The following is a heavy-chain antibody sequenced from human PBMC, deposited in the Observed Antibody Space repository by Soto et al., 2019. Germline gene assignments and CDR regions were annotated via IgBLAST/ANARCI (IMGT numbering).Heavy chain of an antibody. CDR2: ISGSGGST. V-gene: IGHV3-23*01. D-gene: IGHD3-22*01. J-gene: IGHJ4*02. Sequence: GGSLRLSCAASGFTFSSYAMSWVRQAPGKGLEWVSAISGSGGSTYYADSVKGRFTISRDNSKNTLYLQMDSLRAEDTAVYYCAKEGNYYDSSGYKKDYFDYWGQGTLVTVSS. CDR1: GFTFSSYA. CDR3: AKEGNYYDSSGYKKDYFDY.